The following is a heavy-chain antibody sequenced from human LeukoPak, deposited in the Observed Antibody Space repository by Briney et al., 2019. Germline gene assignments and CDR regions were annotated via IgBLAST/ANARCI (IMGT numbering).Heavy chain of an antibody. V-gene: IGHV3-21*01. J-gene: IGHJ3*02. CDR2: INSNNNYI. D-gene: IGHD6-13*01. CDR1: GFTFSRYN. Sequence: PGGCLRLSCAASGFTFSRYNMKGVRQARGKGLEGVSSINSNNNYIYYADSVKGGFTISRDNARHSLFLQMNSLRAEDTAVYYCARGGYSTFLDAFDIWGQGTMVTVSS. CDR3: ARGGYSTFLDAFDI.